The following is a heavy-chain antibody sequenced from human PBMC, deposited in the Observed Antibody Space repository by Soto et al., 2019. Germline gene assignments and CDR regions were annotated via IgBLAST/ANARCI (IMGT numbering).Heavy chain of an antibody. CDR1: GSSHPTSEVG. V-gene: IGHV2-5*02. J-gene: IGHJ5*02. CDR3: AHIPNYYQYDWFDP. Sequence: SGPTPVNHKQTLTQTCTFSGSSHPTSEVGVGWIRQPPGKALECLALIYWDDDKRYSPSLQSRLSITKDTSKNQVVLTMTNVDPVDTATYYCAHIPNYYQYDWFDPWGQGTLVTISS. CDR2: IYWDDDK. D-gene: IGHD3-16*01.